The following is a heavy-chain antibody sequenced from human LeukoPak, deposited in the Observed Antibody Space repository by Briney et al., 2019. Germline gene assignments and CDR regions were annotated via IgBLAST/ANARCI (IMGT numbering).Heavy chain of an antibody. CDR2: ISYDGSNK. CDR3: AREIYCSGGSCPFVYYYYGMDV. Sequence: PGRSLRLSCAASGFTFSSYAMHWVRQAPGKGLEWVAVISYDGSNKYYADSVKGRFTISRDNSKNTLYLQMNSLRSEDTAVYYCAREIYCSGGSCPFVYYYYGMDVWGQGTTVTVSS. V-gene: IGHV3-30*04. J-gene: IGHJ6*02. D-gene: IGHD2-15*01. CDR1: GFTFSSYA.